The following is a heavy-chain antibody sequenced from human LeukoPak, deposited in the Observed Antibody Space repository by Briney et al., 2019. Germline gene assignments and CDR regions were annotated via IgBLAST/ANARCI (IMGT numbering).Heavy chain of an antibody. CDR3: ARGRGGYYYYYYMDV. V-gene: IGHV4-34*01. CDR1: GGSFSGYY. D-gene: IGHD2-15*01. CDR2: INHSGST. Sequence: SETLSHTCAVYGGSFSGYYWSWIRQPPGKGLEWIGEINHSGSTNYNPSLKSRVTISVDTSKNQFSLKLSSVTAADTAVYYCARGRGGYYYYYYMDVWGKGTTVTVSS. J-gene: IGHJ6*03.